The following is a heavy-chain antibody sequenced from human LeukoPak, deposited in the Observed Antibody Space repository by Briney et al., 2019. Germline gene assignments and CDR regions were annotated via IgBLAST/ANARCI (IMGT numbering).Heavy chain of an antibody. Sequence: SQTLSLTCTVSGGSISSGSYCWSWIRQPAGKGLEWIGHIHTSGNTNYNPSLKSRVAISVDTSKNQFSLKLSSVTAADTAVYYCARLIRNYYGSGSYYPPYYYYYYMDVWGKGTTVTISS. V-gene: IGHV4-61*09. CDR2: IHTSGNT. CDR3: ARLIRNYYGSGSYYPPYYYYYYMDV. J-gene: IGHJ6*03. D-gene: IGHD3-10*01. CDR1: GGSISSGSYC.